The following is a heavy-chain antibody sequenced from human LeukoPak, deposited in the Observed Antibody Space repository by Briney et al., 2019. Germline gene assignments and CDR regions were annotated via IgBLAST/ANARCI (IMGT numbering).Heavy chain of an antibody. CDR3: SEGYFEPFAH. J-gene: IGHJ4*02. CDR2: LSYTGKT. CDR1: GASVSNSH. D-gene: IGHD2/OR15-2a*01. V-gene: IGHV4-59*02. Sequence: SGPLSLTCAVSGASVSNSHWNWIRQFPGKGLEWIGCLSYTGKTDYNPSLSSRVTISLGTSNNQVSLKLKSVTAADTAVYYCSEGYFEPFAHWGPGTLVTVSS.